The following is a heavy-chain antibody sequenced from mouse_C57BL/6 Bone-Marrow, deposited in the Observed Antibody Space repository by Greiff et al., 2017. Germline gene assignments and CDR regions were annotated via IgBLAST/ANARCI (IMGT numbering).Heavy chain of an antibody. Sequence: LQESGASVKISCKASGYAFSSYWMNWVKQRPGKGLEWIGQIYPGDGDTNYNGKFKGKATLTADKSSSTAYMQLSSLTSEDSAVYFCARERLTTVVDWYFDVWGTGTTVTVSS. CDR3: ARERLTTVVDWYFDV. J-gene: IGHJ1*03. CDR1: GYAFSSYW. V-gene: IGHV1-80*01. D-gene: IGHD1-1*01. CDR2: IYPGDGDT.